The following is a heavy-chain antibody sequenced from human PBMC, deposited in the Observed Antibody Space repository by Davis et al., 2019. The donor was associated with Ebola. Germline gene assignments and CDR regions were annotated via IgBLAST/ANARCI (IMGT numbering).Heavy chain of an antibody. D-gene: IGHD5-12*01. V-gene: IGHV4-34*01. J-gene: IGHJ5*02. CDR1: GGSFSGYY. CDR3: ARVRGYSGYERFDP. CDR2: INHSGST. Sequence: GSLRLSCAVYGGSFSGYYWSWIRQPPGKGLEWIGEINHSGSTNYNPSLKSRVTISVDTSKNQFSLKLSSVTAADTAVYYCARVRGYSGYERFDPWGQGTLVTVSS.